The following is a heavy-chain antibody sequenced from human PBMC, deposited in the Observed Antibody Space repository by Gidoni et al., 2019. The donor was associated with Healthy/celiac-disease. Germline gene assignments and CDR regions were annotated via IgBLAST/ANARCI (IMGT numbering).Heavy chain of an antibody. CDR2: IIPIFGTA. Sequence: QVQLVQSGAEVKKPGSSVTVSCKASGGTFSRYAISWVRQAPGQGLEWMGGIIPIFGTANYAQKCQGRVTITADKSTSTAYMELSSLRSEDTAVYYCARDRLEGVIATLYYFDYWGQGTLVTVSS. CDR1: GGTFSRYA. CDR3: ARDRLEGVIATLYYFDY. V-gene: IGHV1-69*06. D-gene: IGHD2-21*01. J-gene: IGHJ4*02.